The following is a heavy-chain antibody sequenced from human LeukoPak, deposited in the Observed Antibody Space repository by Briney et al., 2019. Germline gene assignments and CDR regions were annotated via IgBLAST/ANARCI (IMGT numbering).Heavy chain of an antibody. J-gene: IGHJ4*02. Sequence: PGGSLRHSCAASGFTFSSYWMHWARQAPGKGLEYISGISGDGDATHYANSLKGRFTISRDNSKNMLYLQMGSLRVEDMAVYYCARDYSSGWALDYWGQGTLVTVSS. CDR3: ARDYSSGWALDY. D-gene: IGHD6-19*01. CDR2: ISGDGDAT. V-gene: IGHV3-64*01. CDR1: GFTFSSYW.